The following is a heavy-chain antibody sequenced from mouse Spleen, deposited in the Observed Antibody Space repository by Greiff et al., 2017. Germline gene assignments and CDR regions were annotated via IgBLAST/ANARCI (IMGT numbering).Heavy chain of an antibody. V-gene: IGHV1-80*01. J-gene: IGHJ3*01. CDR3: ARDYDGYYGGFAY. Sequence: QVQLQQSGAELVKPGASVKISCKASGYAFSSYWMNWVKQRPGKGLEWIGQIYPGDGDTNYNGKFKGKATLTADKSSSTAYMQLSSLTSEDSAVYFCARDYDGYYGGFAYWGQGTLVTVSA. CDR1: GYAFSSYW. D-gene: IGHD2-3*01. CDR2: IYPGDGDT.